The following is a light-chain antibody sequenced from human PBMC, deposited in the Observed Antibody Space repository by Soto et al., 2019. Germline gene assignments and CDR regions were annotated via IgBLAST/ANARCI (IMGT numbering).Light chain of an antibody. J-gene: IGLJ1*01. V-gene: IGLV1-40*01. CDR2: ANG. CDR1: SSNIGAGYD. CDR3: QSYDRSLSGYV. Sequence: QSVLTQPPSVSGAPGQRVTISCTGSSSNIGAGYDVHWYQQLPGTAPKLLIYANGNRPSGVPDRFSGSKSGTSASLAITGLQAEDEADYYCQSYDRSLSGYVLGTGTKGTVL.